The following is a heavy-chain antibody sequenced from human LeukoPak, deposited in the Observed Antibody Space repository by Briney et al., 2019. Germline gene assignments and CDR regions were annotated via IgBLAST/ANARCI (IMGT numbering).Heavy chain of an antibody. CDR1: GGSIRSSYYY. CDR2: IYDSGST. J-gene: IGHJ4*02. CDR3: ARYTSGWTSDDY. D-gene: IGHD6-19*01. V-gene: IGHV4-39*01. Sequence: TSETLSLTCTVSGGSIRSSYYYWGWIRQPPGKGLEWIGSIYDSGSTYYNPSLKSRVTISVDTSKNQFSLKLRSVTAADTAVYYCARYTSGWTSDDYWGQGTLVTVSS.